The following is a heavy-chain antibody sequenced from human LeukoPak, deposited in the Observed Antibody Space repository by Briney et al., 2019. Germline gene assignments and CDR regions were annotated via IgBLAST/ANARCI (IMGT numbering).Heavy chain of an antibody. CDR1: GGSISSSSYY. J-gene: IGHJ4*02. V-gene: IGHV4-39*02. CDR3: ARDRYGIVGAMESDY. D-gene: IGHD1-26*01. CDR2: IYYSGST. Sequence: PSETLSLTCTVSGGSISSSSYYWGWIRQPPGKGLEWIGSIYYSGSTYYNPSLKSRVTISVDTPKNQFSLKLSSVTAADTAVYYCARDRYGIVGAMESDYWGQGTLVTVSS.